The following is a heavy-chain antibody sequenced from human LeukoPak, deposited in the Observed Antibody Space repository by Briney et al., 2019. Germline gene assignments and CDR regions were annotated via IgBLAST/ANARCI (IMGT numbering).Heavy chain of an antibody. V-gene: IGHV3-23*01. Sequence: GGSLRLSCAASGFTFSSYAISWVRQAPGKGLEWVSAISGSGGSTYYADSVKGRFTISRDNSKNTPYLQMNSLRAEDTAVYYCAKDKMIVVVMWFDPWGQGTLVTVSS. CDR3: AKDKMIVVVMWFDP. CDR2: ISGSGGST. J-gene: IGHJ5*02. D-gene: IGHD3-22*01. CDR1: GFTFSSYA.